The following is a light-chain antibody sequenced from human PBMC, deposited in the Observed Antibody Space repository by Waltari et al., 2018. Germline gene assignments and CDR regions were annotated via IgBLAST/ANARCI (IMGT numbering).Light chain of an antibody. CDR2: KSS. CDR3: QHYDNYPVA. CDR1: QSISIW. J-gene: IGKJ2*01. Sequence: DVQMTQSPSTLSASVGDRVSLTCRASQSISIWLAWYQQRSGKAPKLLISKSSSLESGVPSRFIGSGSGTEFTLTITNLHPDDVATYYCQHYDNYPVAFGQGTKLEIK. V-gene: IGKV1-5*03.